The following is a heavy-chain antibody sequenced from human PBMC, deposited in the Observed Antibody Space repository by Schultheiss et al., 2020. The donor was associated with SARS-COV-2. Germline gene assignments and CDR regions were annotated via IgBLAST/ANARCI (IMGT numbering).Heavy chain of an antibody. CDR3: AKDRVPDSKWEIDY. J-gene: IGHJ4*02. CDR2: ISSSGSTI. CDR1: GFSFSSYS. V-gene: IGHV3-48*04. D-gene: IGHD4-11*01. Sequence: GGSLRLSCAASGFSFSSYSMNWVRQAPGKGLEWVSYISSSGSTIYYADSVKGRFTISRDNAKNSLYLQMNSLRAEDTAVYYCAKDRVPDSKWEIDYWGQGTLVTVSS.